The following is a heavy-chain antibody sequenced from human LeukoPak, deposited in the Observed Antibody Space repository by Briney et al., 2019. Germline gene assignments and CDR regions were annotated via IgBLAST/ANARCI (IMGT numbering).Heavy chain of an antibody. CDR1: GFTFSTYA. Sequence: GRSLRLSCAASGFTFSTYAMHWVRQAPGKGLEWVSAISGSGGSTYYADSVKGRFTISRDNSKNTLYLQMNSLRAEDTAVYYCAKDSSFELLWFGELGYWGQGTLVTVSS. J-gene: IGHJ4*02. CDR3: AKDSSFELLWFGELGY. CDR2: ISGSGGST. D-gene: IGHD3-10*01. V-gene: IGHV3-23*01.